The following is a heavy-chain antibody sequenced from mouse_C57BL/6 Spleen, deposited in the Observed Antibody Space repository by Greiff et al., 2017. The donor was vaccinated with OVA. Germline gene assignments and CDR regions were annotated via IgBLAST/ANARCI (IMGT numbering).Heavy chain of an antibody. CDR1: GYTFTSYW. J-gene: IGHJ4*01. V-gene: IGHV1-7*01. CDR2: INPSSGYT. Sequence: VKLMESGAELAKPGASVKLSCKASGYTFTSYWMHWVKQRPGQGLEWIGYINPSSGYTKYNQKFKDKATLTADKSSSTAYMQLSSLTYEDSAVYYCARDYSKDYYAMDYWGQGTSVTVSS. CDR3: ARDYSKDYYAMDY. D-gene: IGHD2-5*01.